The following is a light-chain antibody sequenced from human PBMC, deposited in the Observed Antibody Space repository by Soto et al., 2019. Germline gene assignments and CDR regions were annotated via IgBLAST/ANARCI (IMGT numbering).Light chain of an antibody. CDR3: CSYVRSNILVA. J-gene: IGLJ2*01. CDR2: EVT. CDR1: NNDIGTYAL. V-gene: IGLV2-23*02. Sequence: QSALTQPASVSGSPGQSITISCTGTNNDIGTYALVSWYQQHPGKAPKLTIFEVTKRPSGVSIRFSGYKSGNMAFLTISGLQAEDEADYYCCSYVRSNILVAFGGGTKLTVL.